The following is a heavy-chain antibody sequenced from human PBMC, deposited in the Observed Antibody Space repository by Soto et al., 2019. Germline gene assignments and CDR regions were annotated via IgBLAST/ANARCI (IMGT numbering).Heavy chain of an antibody. CDR1: GGSISSSSYY. Sequence: SETLSLTCTVSGGSISSSSYYWGWIRQPPGKGLEWIGSIYYSGSTYYNPSLKSRVTISVDTSKNQFSLKLSSVTAADTAVYYCARGYYDFWSGYHVNWFDPWGQGTLVTVSS. D-gene: IGHD3-3*01. CDR3: ARGYYDFWSGYHVNWFDP. V-gene: IGHV4-39*01. CDR2: IYYSGST. J-gene: IGHJ5*02.